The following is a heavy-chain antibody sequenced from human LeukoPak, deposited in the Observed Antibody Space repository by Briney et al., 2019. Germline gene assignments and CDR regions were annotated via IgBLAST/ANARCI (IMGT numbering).Heavy chain of an antibody. CDR2: ISGSGVGT. CDR1: GFTFDSYD. D-gene: IGHD4-11*01. J-gene: IGHJ4*02. Sequence: GGSLRLSCAASGFTFDSYDMNWVRQAPGKGLEWVSGISGSGVGTYYADSVKGRFTISRDNSKNTLYLQMNSLRAEDTAVYYCAKVLPGTVTPASLDYWGQGTLVTVSS. V-gene: IGHV3-23*01. CDR3: AKVLPGTVTPASLDY.